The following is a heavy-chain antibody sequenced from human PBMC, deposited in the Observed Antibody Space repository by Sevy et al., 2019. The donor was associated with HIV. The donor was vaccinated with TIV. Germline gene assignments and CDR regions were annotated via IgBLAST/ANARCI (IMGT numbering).Heavy chain of an antibody. CDR1: GFTFSGYA. Sequence: GGSLRLSCAVSGFTFSGYAMNWVRQAPGKGLEWVSAISGKGRSTHYADSMEGRFTISRDNSKNTLYLQMNSLRAEDTAVYYCAKTINSGGGVVPAANYYYYGMDVWGQGTTVTVSS. D-gene: IGHD2-2*01. CDR3: AKTINSGGGVVPAANYYYYGMDV. CDR2: ISGKGRST. J-gene: IGHJ6*02. V-gene: IGHV3-23*01.